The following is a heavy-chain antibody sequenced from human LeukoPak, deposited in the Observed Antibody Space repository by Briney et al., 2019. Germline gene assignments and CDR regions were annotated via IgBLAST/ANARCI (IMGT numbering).Heavy chain of an antibody. J-gene: IGHJ3*02. Sequence: SETLSLTCAVYGGSFSGYYWSWIRQPPGKGLEWIGEINHSGSTNYNPSLKSRVTISVDTSKNQFSLKLSSVTAADTAVYYCARDVDVKTPDAFDIWGQGTMVTVSS. CDR1: GGSFSGYY. CDR3: ARDVDVKTPDAFDI. CDR2: INHSGST. V-gene: IGHV4-34*01. D-gene: IGHD5-12*01.